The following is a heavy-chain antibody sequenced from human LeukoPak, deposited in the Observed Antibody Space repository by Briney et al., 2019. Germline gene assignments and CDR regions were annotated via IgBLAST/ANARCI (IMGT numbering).Heavy chain of an antibody. Sequence: ASVKVSCKASGYTFTSYDINWVRQATGQGLEWMGWMNPNSGNAGYAQKFQGRVTMTRNTSIGTAYMELSSLRSEDTAVYYCAREYCSGGSCYSEPYYYYGMDVWGQGTTVTVSS. D-gene: IGHD2-15*01. CDR3: AREYCSGGSCYSEPYYYYGMDV. CDR1: GYTFTSYD. J-gene: IGHJ6*02. V-gene: IGHV1-8*01. CDR2: MNPNSGNA.